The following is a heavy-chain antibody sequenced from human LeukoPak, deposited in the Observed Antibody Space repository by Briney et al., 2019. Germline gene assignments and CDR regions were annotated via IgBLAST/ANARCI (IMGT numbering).Heavy chain of an antibody. D-gene: IGHD6-13*01. V-gene: IGHV4-34*01. Sequence: PSETLSLTCAVYGGSFSGYYWSWIRQPPGKGLEWIGEINHSGSTNYNPSLKSRVTISVDTSKNQFSLKLSSVTAAYTAVYYCARGLSAYSSSWYKDYWGQGTLVTVSS. CDR1: GGSFSGYY. CDR3: ARGLSAYSSSWYKDY. J-gene: IGHJ4*02. CDR2: INHSGST.